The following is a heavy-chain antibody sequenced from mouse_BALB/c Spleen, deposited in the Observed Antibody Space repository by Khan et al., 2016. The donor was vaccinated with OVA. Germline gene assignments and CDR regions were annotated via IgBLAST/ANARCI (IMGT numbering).Heavy chain of an antibody. D-gene: IGHD2-1*01. Sequence: QIQLVQSGPELKKPGETVKISCKASGYTFTDYSMHWVKQAPGKGLKWMGWINTETGEPTYADDFKGRFAFSLENSASTAYLQINNLKNEDTATYFCARSPYGNNYYAMDYWGQGTSVTVSS. CDR3: ARSPYGNNYYAMDY. CDR2: INTETGEP. CDR1: GYTFTDYS. J-gene: IGHJ4*01. V-gene: IGHV9-2-1*01.